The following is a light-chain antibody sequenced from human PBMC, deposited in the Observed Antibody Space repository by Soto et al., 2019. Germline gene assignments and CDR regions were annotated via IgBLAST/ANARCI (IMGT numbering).Light chain of an antibody. CDR3: QDCDYVPL. Sequence: DIQMTQSPSSLSASVGDRVTITCQASHDIGNYLNWYQHKPGKAPKLLIYGAYNLETGVPSRFSGGGSGTDFTFTITSLQPEDFATYYCQDCDYVPLFGPGTTVDVK. CDR1: HDIGNY. CDR2: GAY. V-gene: IGKV1-33*01. J-gene: IGKJ3*01.